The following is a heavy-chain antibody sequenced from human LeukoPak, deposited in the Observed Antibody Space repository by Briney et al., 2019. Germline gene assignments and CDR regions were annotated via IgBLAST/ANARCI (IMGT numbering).Heavy chain of an antibody. V-gene: IGHV3-7*01. CDR1: GFTLCDHR. Sequence: PGGYLRLSSAASGFTLCDHRMSCVPQGPGQGLEWGANIKQDGSEKHYVDSVKGRFTISRDNTKNSLYLQMDSLRAEDTAVYYCARDEPGFGEFLLYWGQGTLVTVSS. D-gene: IGHD3-10*01. CDR3: ARDEPGFGEFLLY. J-gene: IGHJ4*02. CDR2: IKQDGSEK.